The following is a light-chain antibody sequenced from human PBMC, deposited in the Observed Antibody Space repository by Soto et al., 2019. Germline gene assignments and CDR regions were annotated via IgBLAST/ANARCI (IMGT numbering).Light chain of an antibody. J-gene: IGLJ1*01. CDR2: ENN. CDR1: SSNIGAGYE. Sequence: QSVLTQPPSVSEAPGQRVTIPCTGSSSNIGAGYEAHWYQQVPGTAPKLLIYENNNRPSGVPDRFSGSKSGTSASLAITGLQAEDEAEYYCQSYDSSLSGDVFGTGTKLTVL. V-gene: IGLV1-40*01. CDR3: QSYDSSLSGDV.